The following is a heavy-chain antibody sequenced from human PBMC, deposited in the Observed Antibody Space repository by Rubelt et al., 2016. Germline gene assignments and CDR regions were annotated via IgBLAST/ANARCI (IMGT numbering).Heavy chain of an antibody. J-gene: IGHJ5*02. CDR3: ARFWTEWEPKDEGEYNWFDP. D-gene: IGHD3/OR15-3a*01. V-gene: IGHV1-69*01. Sequence: SWVRQAPGQGLEWMGGIIPIFGTANYAQKFQGRVTITADESTSTAYMELSSLRSEDTAVYYCARFWTEWEPKDEGEYNWFDPWGQGTLVTVSS. CDR2: IIPIFGTA.